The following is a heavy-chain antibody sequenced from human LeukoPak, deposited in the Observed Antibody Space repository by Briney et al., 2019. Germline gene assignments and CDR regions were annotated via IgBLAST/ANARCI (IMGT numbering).Heavy chain of an antibody. CDR2: ISSSSSYI. CDR1: GFTFSSYS. CDR3: ARVPQSQYDCGDYLFDY. D-gene: IGHD4-17*01. Sequence: PGGSLRLSCAASGFTFSSYSMSWVRQAPGKGLEWVSSISSSSSYIYYADSVKGRFTISRDNAKNSLYLQMNSLRAEDTAVYYCARVPQSQYDCGDYLFDYWGQGTLVTVSS. V-gene: IGHV3-21*01. J-gene: IGHJ4*02.